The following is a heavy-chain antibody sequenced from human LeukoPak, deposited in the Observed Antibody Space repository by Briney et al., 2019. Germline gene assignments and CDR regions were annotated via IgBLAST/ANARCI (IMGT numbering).Heavy chain of an antibody. CDR3: AREIMAARTHDAFDI. CDR1: GFTFSSYW. Sequence: GGSLRLSCAASGFTFSSYWMSWVRQAPGKGLEWVANIKQDGSEKYYVDSVKGRFTISRDNAKNSLYLQMNSLRAEDTAVYYCAREIMAARTHDAFDIWGQGTMVTVSS. CDR2: IKQDGSEK. J-gene: IGHJ3*02. D-gene: IGHD6-6*01. V-gene: IGHV3-7*01.